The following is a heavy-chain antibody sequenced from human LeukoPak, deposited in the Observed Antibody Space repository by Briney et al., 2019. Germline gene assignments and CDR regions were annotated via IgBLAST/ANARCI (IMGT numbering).Heavy chain of an antibody. CDR2: FSSSSSYT. Sequence: GGSLRLSRAASGFTFSDTSMSWIRQAPGKGLEGVSEFSSSSSYTNYADSVKGRFTISRDNAKNSLYLQMTSLRAEDTAVYYCARGASSSHDYWGQGTLVTVSS. CDR3: ARGASSSHDY. J-gene: IGHJ4*02. D-gene: IGHD6-13*01. V-gene: IGHV3-11*06. CDR1: GFTFSDTS.